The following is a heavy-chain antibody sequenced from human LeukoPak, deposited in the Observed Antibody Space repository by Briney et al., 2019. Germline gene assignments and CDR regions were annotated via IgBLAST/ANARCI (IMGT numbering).Heavy chain of an antibody. CDR3: ARVPQGRQLERLGAFDI. CDR1: GGTFSSYA. Sequence: SVKVSCKASGGTFSSYAISWVRQAPGQGLEWMGGIIPIFGTANYAQKFQGRVTITADESTSTAYMELSSLRSEDTAVYYCARVPQGRQLERLGAFDIWGQGTMVTVSS. J-gene: IGHJ3*02. CDR2: IIPIFGTA. D-gene: IGHD1-1*01. V-gene: IGHV1-69*01.